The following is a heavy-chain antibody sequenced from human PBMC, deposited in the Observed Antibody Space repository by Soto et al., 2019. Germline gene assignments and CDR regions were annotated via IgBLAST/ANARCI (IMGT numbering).Heavy chain of an antibody. CDR2: IYYSGST. D-gene: IGHD1-1*01. CDR3: ARDLLPGYYFDY. J-gene: IGHJ4*02. CDR1: GGSISSGGYY. Sequence: SETLSLTCTVSGGSISSGGYYWSWIRQHPGKGLEWIGYIYYSGSTYYNPSLKSRVTISVDTSKNQFSLKLSSVTAADTAVYYCARDLLPGYYFDYWGQGTLVTVSS. V-gene: IGHV4-31*03.